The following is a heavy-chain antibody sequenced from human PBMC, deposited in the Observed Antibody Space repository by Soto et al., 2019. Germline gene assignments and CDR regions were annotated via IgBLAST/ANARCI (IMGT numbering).Heavy chain of an antibody. CDR1: GYTFTSYD. CDR2: MNPNSGNT. V-gene: IGHV1-8*01. CDR3: ARRTTVTTGPYYYYMDV. J-gene: IGHJ6*03. Sequence: ASVKVSCKASGYTFTSYDINWVRQATGQGLEWMGWMNPNSGNTGYAQKFQGRVTMTRNTSISTAYMELSSLRSENTAVYYCARRTTVTTGPYYYYMDVWGKGTTVTVSS. D-gene: IGHD4-17*01.